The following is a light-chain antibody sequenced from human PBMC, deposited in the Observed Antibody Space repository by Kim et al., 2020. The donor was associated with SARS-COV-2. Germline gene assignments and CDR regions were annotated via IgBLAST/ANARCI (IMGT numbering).Light chain of an antibody. CDR1: QDIRNG. Sequence: AIQMTQSPSSLSASVGDSVTITCRASQDIRNGLDWYQQKSGKAPKLLIYAASSLQSGVPSRFSGSGSGTDFALTISSLQPEDFATYYCLQDYNSPYTFGQGTKLEI. V-gene: IGKV1-6*01. J-gene: IGKJ2*01. CDR3: LQDYNSPYT. CDR2: AAS.